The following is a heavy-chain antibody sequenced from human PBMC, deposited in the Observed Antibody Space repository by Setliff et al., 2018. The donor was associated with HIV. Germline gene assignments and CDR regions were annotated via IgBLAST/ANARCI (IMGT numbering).Heavy chain of an antibody. CDR2: IDPSDSYV. J-gene: IGHJ4*02. D-gene: IGHD4-17*01. V-gene: IGHV5-10-1*01. Sequence: GESLKISCKASGYKFTGYWINWVRQMPGKGLEWMGRIDPSDSYVDYSPSFQGHVTISIDKSVSSAHLQWSSLKASDTAMYYCARHKNGAYSLDSWGQGTLGTVSS. CDR1: GYKFTGYW. CDR3: ARHKNGAYSLDS.